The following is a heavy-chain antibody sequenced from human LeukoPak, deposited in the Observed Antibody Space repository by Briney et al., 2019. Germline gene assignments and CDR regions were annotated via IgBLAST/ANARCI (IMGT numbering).Heavy chain of an antibody. Sequence: PGGSLRPSCAASAFTVSSYAMGGVGQGPGNGLKWVSAISGSGGSTYYADSVKGRFTISRDNSKNTLYLQMNSLRAEDTAVYYCARPYSYGPIDYWGQGTLVTVSS. D-gene: IGHD5-18*01. J-gene: IGHJ4*02. CDR2: ISGSGGST. V-gene: IGHV3-23*01. CDR1: AFTVSSYA. CDR3: ARPYSYGPIDY.